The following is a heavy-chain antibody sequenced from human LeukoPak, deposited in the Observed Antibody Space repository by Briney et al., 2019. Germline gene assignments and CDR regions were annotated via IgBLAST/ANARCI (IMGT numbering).Heavy chain of an antibody. Sequence: SVKVSCKASGGTFSSYAISWVRQAPGQGLEWMGGIIPIFGTANYAQKFQGRVTITADESTSTAYMELSSLRSEDTAVYYCARDLGYCTNGVCHTRFDYWGQGTLVAVSS. J-gene: IGHJ4*02. CDR2: IIPIFGTA. V-gene: IGHV1-69*13. D-gene: IGHD2-8*01. CDR1: GGTFSSYA. CDR3: ARDLGYCTNGVCHTRFDY.